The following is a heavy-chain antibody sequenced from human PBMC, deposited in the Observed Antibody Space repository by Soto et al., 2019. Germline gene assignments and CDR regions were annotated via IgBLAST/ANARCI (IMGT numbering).Heavy chain of an antibody. CDR3: ARDASGTTSFLAS. CDR1: GFTVSSNY. Sequence: PGGSLRLSCAASGFTVSSNYMSCVRQAPGKGLEWVSGIWSDGSERYYSDSVKGRFTISRDNSKNTLFLQMNSLRVEDTAVYFCARDASGTTSFLASWGQGTLVTVSS. CDR2: IWSDGSER. J-gene: IGHJ5*01. D-gene: IGHD1-1*01. V-gene: IGHV3-33*08.